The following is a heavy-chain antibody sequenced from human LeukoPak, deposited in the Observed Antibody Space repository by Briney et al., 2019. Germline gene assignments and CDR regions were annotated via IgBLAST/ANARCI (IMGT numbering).Heavy chain of an antibody. Sequence: GGSLRLSCTTSEFTFRDYAMNWVRQAPGKGLEWVGFIRSKAYGGTTEYAASVEGRFTISRDDSKSIAYLQMNSLKTEDTAVYYCIRMDESGWFDFWGQGTLVTVSS. CDR2: IRSKAYGGTT. J-gene: IGHJ5*01. D-gene: IGHD1-26*01. V-gene: IGHV3-49*04. CDR3: IRMDESGWFDF. CDR1: EFTFRDYA.